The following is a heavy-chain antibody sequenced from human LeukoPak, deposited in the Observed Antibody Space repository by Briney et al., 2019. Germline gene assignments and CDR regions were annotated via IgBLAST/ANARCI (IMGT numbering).Heavy chain of an antibody. CDR1: GFTFSILD. V-gene: IGHV3-23*01. CDR3: ARVSYYPHDAFDI. D-gene: IGHD2-8*01. Sequence: GGSLRLSCAASGFTFSILDMSWVRQAPGKGLEWVSAISGNGGRTYYADSVKGRFTISRDNSKNTLYLQMNSLRAEDTALYYCARVSYYPHDAFDIWGQGTMVTVSS. CDR2: ISGNGGRT. J-gene: IGHJ3*02.